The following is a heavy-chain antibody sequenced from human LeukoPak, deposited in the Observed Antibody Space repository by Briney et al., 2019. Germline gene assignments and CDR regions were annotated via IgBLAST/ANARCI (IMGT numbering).Heavy chain of an antibody. Sequence: SETLSLTCTVSDASISSSSGYYWGWIRQPPGKGLEWISSINYSGRTHYNPFLKSRVSISEDTSKNQFSLNLNSVTAADTAVYYCARQSVGTASIYYFAYWGQGILVTVSS. J-gene: IGHJ4*02. D-gene: IGHD3-10*01. CDR1: DASISSSSGYY. CDR3: ARQSVGTASIYYFAY. V-gene: IGHV4-39*01. CDR2: INYSGRT.